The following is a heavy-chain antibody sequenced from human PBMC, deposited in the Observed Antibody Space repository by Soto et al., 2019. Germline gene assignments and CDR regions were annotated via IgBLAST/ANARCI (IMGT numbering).Heavy chain of an antibody. D-gene: IGHD1-26*01. CDR2: INPTSGST. CDR1: GYTFTTYY. J-gene: IGHJ5*02. V-gene: IGHV1-46*01. CDR3: ARLDIVGPSTVP. Sequence: QVQLLQSGAEVKRPGASVNVSCKAFGYTFTTYYMHRVRQAPGQGLEWMGMINPTSGSTTYAQNFQGRVTMTRDKSTRTVYMELNSLRSEDTAVYYCARLDIVGPSTVPWGQGTLVTVSS.